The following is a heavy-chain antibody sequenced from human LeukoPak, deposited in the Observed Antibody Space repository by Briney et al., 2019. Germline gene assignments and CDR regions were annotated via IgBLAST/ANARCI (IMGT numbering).Heavy chain of an antibody. D-gene: IGHD7-27*01. V-gene: IGHV1-2*02. Sequence: ASVKVSCKASGYTFTGYYMHWVRQAPGQGLEWMGWIDPNSGGTNYAQKFQGRGTMTRDTSISTAYMELSRLRSDDTAVYYCAREWGSGWFDPWGQGTLVTVSS. CDR2: IDPNSGGT. CDR1: GYTFTGYY. CDR3: AREWGSGWFDP. J-gene: IGHJ5*02.